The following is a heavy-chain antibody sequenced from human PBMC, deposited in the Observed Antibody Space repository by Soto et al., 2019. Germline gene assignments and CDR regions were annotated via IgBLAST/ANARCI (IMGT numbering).Heavy chain of an antibody. Sequence: QVQLVQSGAEVKKPGASVKVSCKASGYTFTSYGISWVRQAPGQGLEWMGWISAYNGNTNYAQKLQGRVIMTRDTSTSTAYMELRSLRSDDTAVYYCARDHGSGKNLGRWVDYWGQGTLVTVSS. V-gene: IGHV1-18*01. CDR1: GYTFTSYG. J-gene: IGHJ4*02. CDR2: ISAYNGNT. D-gene: IGHD3-10*01. CDR3: ARDHGSGKNLGRWVDY.